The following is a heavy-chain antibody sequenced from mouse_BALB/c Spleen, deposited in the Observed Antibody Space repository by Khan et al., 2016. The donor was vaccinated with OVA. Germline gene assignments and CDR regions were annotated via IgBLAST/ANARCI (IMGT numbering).Heavy chain of an antibody. D-gene: IGHD1-1*02. CDR3: ARGYVGNYEFVF. CDR2: IFPGTGTT. CDR1: GYIFTSYW. Sequence: QVQLQQSGAELVKPGASVKLSCKTSGYIFTSYWIQWVKQRPGQGLGWIGQIFPGTGTTYYNENFKGKATLTVDTSSSTAYMHLSSLTSEDSAVXFCARGYVGNYEFVFWGQGTLVTVSP. V-gene: IGHV1S132*01. J-gene: IGHJ3*01.